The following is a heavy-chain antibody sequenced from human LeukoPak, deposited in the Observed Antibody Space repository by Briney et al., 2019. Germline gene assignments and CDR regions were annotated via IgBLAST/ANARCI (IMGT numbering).Heavy chain of an antibody. V-gene: IGHV1-18*01. CDR2: ISAYNGNT. CDR3: ATVRNLIVGPNGAFDI. J-gene: IGHJ3*02. CDR1: GYTFTSYG. Sequence: GASVKVSCKASGYTFTSYGISWVRQAPGQGLEWMGWISAYNGNTNYAQKLQGRVTMTTDTSTSTAYMELSSLRSEDTAVYYCATVRNLIVGPNGAFDIWGQGTMVTVSS. D-gene: IGHD1-26*01.